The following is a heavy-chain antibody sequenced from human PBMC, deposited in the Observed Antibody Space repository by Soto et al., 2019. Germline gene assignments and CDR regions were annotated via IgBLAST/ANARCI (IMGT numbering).Heavy chain of an antibody. V-gene: IGHV1-69*01. J-gene: IGHJ4*02. CDR2: IIPIFGTP. Sequence: QVQLVQSGAEVRKPGSSVKVSCKASGGTFSRLAISWVRQAPGQGLEWMGGIIPIFGTPNHAQKFQGRLKITADEATSTVHMELSSLRSEDTAIYYCARGWGEDSSDYFYAYWGQGTLVIVSS. CDR3: ARGWGEDSSDYFYAY. CDR1: GGTFSRLA. D-gene: IGHD3-22*01.